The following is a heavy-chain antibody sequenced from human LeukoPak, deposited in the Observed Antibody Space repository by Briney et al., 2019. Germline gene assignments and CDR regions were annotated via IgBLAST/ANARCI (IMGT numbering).Heavy chain of an antibody. Sequence: GGSLRLSCAASGFTFRDYWLHWVRQAPGKGLMWVSRISGDGSSLNYAGSVKGRFTISRDNAKNTLFLQMNSLRAEDTAVYYCAAGPASNGHLSSYWGQGTLVTVSS. D-gene: IGHD1-1*01. CDR1: GFTFRDYW. CDR2: ISGDGSSL. V-gene: IGHV3-74*01. CDR3: AAGPASNGHLSSY. J-gene: IGHJ4*02.